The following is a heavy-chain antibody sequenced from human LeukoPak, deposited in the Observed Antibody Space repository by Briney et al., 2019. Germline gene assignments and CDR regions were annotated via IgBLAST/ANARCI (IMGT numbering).Heavy chain of an antibody. J-gene: IGHJ4*02. V-gene: IGHV3-23*01. Sequence: PGGSLRLSCAASGFTFSSYAMSWVPQAPGKGLEWVSAITASGGSAYHEDSVKGRFTISRDNSKNTLYLQMNSLRAEDTAVYYCAKDLRGSSDYWGQGTLVTVSS. D-gene: IGHD6-6*01. CDR2: ITASGGSA. CDR3: AKDLRGSSDY. CDR1: GFTFSSYA.